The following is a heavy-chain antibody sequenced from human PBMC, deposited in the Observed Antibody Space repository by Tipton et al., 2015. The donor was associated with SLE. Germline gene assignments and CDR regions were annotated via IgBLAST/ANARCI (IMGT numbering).Heavy chain of an antibody. CDR3: ARRGTVTRYYYFDY. D-gene: IGHD3-9*01. J-gene: IGHJ4*02. CDR2: ISTTSRMI. CDR1: GFTFGHYS. V-gene: IGHV3-48*01. Sequence: SLRLSCTASGFTFGHYSMHWVRQAPGKGLEWLSFISTTSRMIYYADSVKGRFAISRDNSKSTLFLQMNSLRAEDTAIYHCARRGTVTRYYYFDYWGQGTPVTVSS.